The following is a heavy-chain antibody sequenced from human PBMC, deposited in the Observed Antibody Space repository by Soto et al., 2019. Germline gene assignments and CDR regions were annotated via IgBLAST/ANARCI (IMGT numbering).Heavy chain of an antibody. Sequence: GGSLRLSCAASGFTFSSYGMHWVRQAPGKGLEWVAVISYDGSNKYYADSVKGRFTISRDNSKNTLYLQMNSLRAEDTAVYYCAKTHYSNYRDYYYYYGMDVWGQGTTVTVSS. J-gene: IGHJ6*02. D-gene: IGHD4-4*01. CDR1: GFTFSSYG. V-gene: IGHV3-30*18. CDR3: AKTHYSNYRDYYYYYGMDV. CDR2: ISYDGSNK.